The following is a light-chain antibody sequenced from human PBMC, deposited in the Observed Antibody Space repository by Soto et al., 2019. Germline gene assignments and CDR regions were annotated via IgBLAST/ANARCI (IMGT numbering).Light chain of an antibody. CDR1: QNIRGC. Sequence: DIQMTQSPSSVSASVGDRVTITCRASQNIRGCLAWYQQKPGKAPNLLIYETSTLQRGVPSRFSGSGSGADFTLTISSLQPEDFATYFCQQANSFPLTFGGGTKVDIK. CDR2: ETS. V-gene: IGKV1-12*01. J-gene: IGKJ4*01. CDR3: QQANSFPLT.